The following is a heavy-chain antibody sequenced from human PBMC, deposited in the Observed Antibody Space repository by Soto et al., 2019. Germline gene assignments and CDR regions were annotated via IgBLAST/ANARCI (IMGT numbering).Heavy chain of an antibody. J-gene: IGHJ6*02. CDR3: TSDPGISLVRGVYYYYGLDV. CDR1: GFTFGDYA. D-gene: IGHD3-10*01. CDR2: IRSKSYGGTT. Sequence: PGGSLRLSCTVSGFTFGDYAMSWFRQAPGKGLEWVGFIRSKSYGGTTEYAASVKGRFTISRDDSKSIAYLQMNSLKTEDTAVYYCTSDPGISLVRGVYYYYGLDVWGQGTTVTV. V-gene: IGHV3-49*03.